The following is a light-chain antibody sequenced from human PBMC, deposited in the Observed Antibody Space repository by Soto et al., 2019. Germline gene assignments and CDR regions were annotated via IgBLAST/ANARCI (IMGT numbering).Light chain of an antibody. CDR1: TSNIGSNT. V-gene: IGLV1-44*01. CDR3: ATWADGLSSYV. Sequence: QLVLSKPPSASGTPGQRVTISCSGSTSNIGSNTVSWYQQLPQRAPKLLIFSNDQRPSGVPDRFSGSKSGTSASLAISGLQSEDEAEYFCATWADGLSSYVFGTGTKLTVL. J-gene: IGLJ1*01. CDR2: SND.